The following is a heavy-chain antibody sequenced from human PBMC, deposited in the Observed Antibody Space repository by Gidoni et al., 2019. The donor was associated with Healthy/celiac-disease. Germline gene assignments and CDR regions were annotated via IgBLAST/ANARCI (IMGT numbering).Heavy chain of an antibody. D-gene: IGHD3-3*01. CDR3: ARATEGSKYDFWSGYYMGYGMDV. CDR1: GFTFSSHA. Sequence: QVQLVESGGGVVQPGRSLRLSCAASGFTFSSHAMHWVRQAPGKGLEWVAVISYDGSNKYYADSVKGRFTISRDNSKNTLYLQMNSLRAEDTAVYYCARATEGSKYDFWSGYYMGYGMDVWGQGTTVTVSS. J-gene: IGHJ6*02. V-gene: IGHV3-30-3*01. CDR2: ISYDGSNK.